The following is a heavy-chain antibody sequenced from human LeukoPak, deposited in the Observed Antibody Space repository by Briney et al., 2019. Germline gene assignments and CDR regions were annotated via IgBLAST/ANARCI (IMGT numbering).Heavy chain of an antibody. D-gene: IGHD2-15*01. CDR3: ATAPYCSGGSCYRGIGFDY. CDR2: FDPEDGET. V-gene: IGHV1-24*01. CDR1: GYTLTELS. Sequence: ASVKVSCKVSGYTLTELSMHWVRQPAGNGIEWIGGFDPEDGETIYAQKFQGRVTMTEDTSTDTAYMELSSLRSEDTAVYYCATAPYCSGGSCYRGIGFDYWGQGTLVTVSS. J-gene: IGHJ4*02.